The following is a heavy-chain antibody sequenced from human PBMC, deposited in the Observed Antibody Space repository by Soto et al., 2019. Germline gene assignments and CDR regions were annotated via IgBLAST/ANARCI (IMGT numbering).Heavy chain of an antibody. CDR3: ASHPYYGDYRVYYYMDV. J-gene: IGHJ6*03. Sequence: QLQLQESGPGLVKPSETLSLTCTVSGGTIRSSSYYWGWIRQPPGKGLVWIGSIYYDESTDYNPSLKTRVTLSIDTSKNQFSLKLSSVTAADTAVYYCASHPYYGDYRVYYYMDVWGKGTTVTVSS. D-gene: IGHD4-17*01. CDR2: IYYDEST. CDR1: GGTIRSSSYY. V-gene: IGHV4-39*01.